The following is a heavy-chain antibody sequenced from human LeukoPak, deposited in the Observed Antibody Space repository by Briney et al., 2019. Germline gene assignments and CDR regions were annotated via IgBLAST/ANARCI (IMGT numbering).Heavy chain of an antibody. V-gene: IGHV4-59*13. D-gene: IGHD1-14*01. CDR2: IYSRGSP. CDR3: ARVREGNQLHQFYLAS. CDR1: DASIKTYY. J-gene: IGHJ5*02. Sequence: PSETLSLTCSVSDASIKTYYWTWIRQPPGKGLEYIGGIYSRGSPKYNPSPKTRATLSVHTHKHQFSMNPRSVTAADTAVYYCARVREGNQLHQFYLASWGQGIRVTVSS.